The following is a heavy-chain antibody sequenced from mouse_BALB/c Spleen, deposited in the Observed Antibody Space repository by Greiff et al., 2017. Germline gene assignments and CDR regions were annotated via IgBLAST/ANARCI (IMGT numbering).Heavy chain of an antibody. CDR1: GFNIKDYY. D-gene: IGHD1-2*01. CDR3: NAWALLPGAY. Sequence: VQLKESGAELVKPGASVKLSCTASGFNIKDYYMHWVKQRPEQGLEWIGWIDPENGDTEYAPKFQGKATMTADTSSNTAYLQLSSLTSEDTAVYYCNAWALLPGAYWGQGTLVTVSA. J-gene: IGHJ3*01. V-gene: IGHV14-4*02. CDR2: IDPENGDT.